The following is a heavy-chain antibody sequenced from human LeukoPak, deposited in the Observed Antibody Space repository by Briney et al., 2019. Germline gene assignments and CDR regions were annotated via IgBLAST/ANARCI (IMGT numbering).Heavy chain of an antibody. CDR3: ARQRSGWTSFDY. CDR2: IYYSGST. D-gene: IGHD6-19*01. Sequence: KASETLSLTCTVSGGSISSSNYYWGWIRQPPGKGLEWIASIYYSGSTYYNPSLKSRVTISVDTSKNQFSLKLSSVTAADTAVYYCARQRSGWTSFDYWGQGTLVTVSS. J-gene: IGHJ4*02. CDR1: GGSISSSNYY. V-gene: IGHV4-39*01.